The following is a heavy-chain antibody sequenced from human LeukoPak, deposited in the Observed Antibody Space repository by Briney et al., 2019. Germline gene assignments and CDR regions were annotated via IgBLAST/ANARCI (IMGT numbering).Heavy chain of an antibody. J-gene: IGHJ4*02. V-gene: IGHV4-61*08. CDR3: TRGRFNWNY. Sequence: SETLSLTCSVSGGSVTNVGNYWTWIRQPPGKGLEWIGYMYYSGSTNYNPSLKSRVTISVDMSKNQFSLRLSSVTAADTAVYYCTRGRFNWNYWGQGTLVTVSS. CDR1: GGSVTNVGNY. CDR2: MYYSGST. D-gene: IGHD1-20*01.